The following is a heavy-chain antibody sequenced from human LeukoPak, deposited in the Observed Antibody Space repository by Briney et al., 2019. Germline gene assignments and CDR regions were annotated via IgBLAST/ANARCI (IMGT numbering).Heavy chain of an antibody. V-gene: IGHV3-43*01. CDR1: GFTFDDYT. CDR2: ISWDGGST. Sequence: PGGSPRLSCAASGFTFDDYTMHWVRQPPGKGLEWVSLISWDGGSTYYADSVKGRFTISRDNSKNSLSLEMNSLRTEDTALYYCAKDGKNHFDYWGQGTLVTVSS. J-gene: IGHJ4*02. D-gene: IGHD1-14*01. CDR3: AKDGKNHFDY.